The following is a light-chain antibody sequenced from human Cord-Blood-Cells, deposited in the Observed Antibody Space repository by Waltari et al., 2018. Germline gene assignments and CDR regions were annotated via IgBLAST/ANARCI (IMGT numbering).Light chain of an antibody. J-gene: IGKJ5*01. V-gene: IGKV3-15*01. CDR2: GAS. CDR3: QQYNNWPPIT. Sequence: EIVMTQSPATLSVSPGERATLSCRSSQSVSSNLAWYQQKPGQAARLLIFGASTRATGIPARFSGSVSGTEFTLTISSLQSEDFAVYYCQQYNNWPPITFGQGTRLEIK. CDR1: QSVSSN.